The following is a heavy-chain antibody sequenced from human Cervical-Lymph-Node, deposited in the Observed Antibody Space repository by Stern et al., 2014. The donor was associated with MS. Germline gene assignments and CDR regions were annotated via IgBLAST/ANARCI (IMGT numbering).Heavy chain of an antibody. V-gene: IGHV1-69*01. CDR3: ASYMVANYFDY. CDR2: IIPIFGTA. CDR1: GGTFSSYA. J-gene: IGHJ4*02. Sequence: VQLVESGAEVKKPGSSVKVSCKASGGTFSSYAISWVRQAPGQGLEWMGGIIPIFGTANYAQKFQGRGTITADESTSTAYMELSILRSEDTAVYYCASYMVANYFDYWGQGTLVTVSS. D-gene: IGHD5-12*01.